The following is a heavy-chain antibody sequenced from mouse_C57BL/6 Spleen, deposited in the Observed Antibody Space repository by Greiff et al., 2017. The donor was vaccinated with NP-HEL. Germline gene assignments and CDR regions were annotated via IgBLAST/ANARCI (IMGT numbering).Heavy chain of an antibody. CDR3: ARSRGNYGFAY. Sequence: QVQLQQPGAELVRPGTSVKLSCKASGYTFTSYWMHWVKQRPGQGLEWIGVIDPSDSYTNYNQKFKGKATLTVDTSSSTAYMQLSSLTSEDSAVYYCARSRGNYGFAYWGQGTLVTVSA. CDR1: GYTFTSYW. CDR2: IDPSDSYT. J-gene: IGHJ3*01. V-gene: IGHV1-59*01. D-gene: IGHD2-1*01.